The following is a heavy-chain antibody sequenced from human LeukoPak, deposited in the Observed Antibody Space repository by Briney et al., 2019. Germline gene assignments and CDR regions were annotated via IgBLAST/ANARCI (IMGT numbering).Heavy chain of an antibody. D-gene: IGHD1-26*01. V-gene: IGHV4-4*09. Sequence: SETLSLTCTVSGGSISSYYWSWIRQPPGKGLEWIGYIYTSGSTNYNPSLKSRVTISVDTSKNQFSLKLSSVTAAYTAVYYCARRGATSNWFDPWGQGTLVTVSS. CDR1: GGSISSYY. CDR3: ARRGATSNWFDP. J-gene: IGHJ5*02. CDR2: IYTSGST.